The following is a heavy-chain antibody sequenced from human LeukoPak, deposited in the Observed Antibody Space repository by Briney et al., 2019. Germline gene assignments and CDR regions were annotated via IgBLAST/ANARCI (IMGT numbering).Heavy chain of an antibody. D-gene: IGHD6-19*01. J-gene: IGHJ4*02. CDR1: GYTFTSYG. Sequence: ASVKVSCKASGYTFTSYGISWVRQAPGQGLEWMGWISAYNGNTNYAQKLQGRVTMTTDTSTSTAYMELRSLRFDDTAVYYCARDGEKYSSGWQYYFDYWGQGTLVTVSS. V-gene: IGHV1-18*01. CDR3: ARDGEKYSSGWQYYFDY. CDR2: ISAYNGNT.